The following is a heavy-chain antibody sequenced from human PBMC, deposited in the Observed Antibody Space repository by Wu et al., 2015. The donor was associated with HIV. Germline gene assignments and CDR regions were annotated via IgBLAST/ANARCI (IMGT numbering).Heavy chain of an antibody. CDR3: ASATYCGGDCYSDDAFDI. Sequence: QVQLVQSGAEVKKPGASVKVSCKASGYTFTSYDINWVRQATGQGLEWMGWMNPNSGNTGYAQKFQGRVTMTRNTSISTAYMELSSLRSEDTAVYYCASATYCGGDCYSDDAFDIWGQGTMVTVSS. D-gene: IGHD2-21*02. CDR2: MNPNSGNT. CDR1: GYTFTSYD. V-gene: IGHV1-8*01. J-gene: IGHJ3*02.